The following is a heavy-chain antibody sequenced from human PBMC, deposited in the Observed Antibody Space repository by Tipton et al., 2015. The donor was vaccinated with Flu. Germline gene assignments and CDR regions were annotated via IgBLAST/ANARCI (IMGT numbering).Heavy chain of an antibody. CDR3: ARRDYSNYVLDPKSWFDP. D-gene: IGHD4-11*01. Sequence: TLFLTCAVSGDSISSDFYWAWIRQFPGKGLEWIGTVSRTGSTIYNPSLKSRVTISIDTSKNQFSLNMRSVTAADMAVYYCARRDYSNYVLDPKSWFDPWGQGTLVAVSS. J-gene: IGHJ5*02. CDR2: VSRTGST. V-gene: IGHV4-38-2*01. CDR1: GDSISSDFY.